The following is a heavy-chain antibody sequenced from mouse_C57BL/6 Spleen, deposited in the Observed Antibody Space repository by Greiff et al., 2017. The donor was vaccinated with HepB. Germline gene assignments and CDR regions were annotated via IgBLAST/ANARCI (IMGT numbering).Heavy chain of an antibody. CDR1: GYTFTSYW. V-gene: IGHV1-74*01. D-gene: IGHD3-2*02. Sequence: QVQLQQPGAELVKPGASVKVSCKASGYTFTSYWMHWVKQRPGQGLEWIGRIHPSDSDTNYNQKFKGKATLTVDKSSSTAYMQLISLTSEDSAVYYCAIATAQATWVDYWGQGTTLTVSS. CDR3: AIATAQATWVDY. J-gene: IGHJ2*01. CDR2: IHPSDSDT.